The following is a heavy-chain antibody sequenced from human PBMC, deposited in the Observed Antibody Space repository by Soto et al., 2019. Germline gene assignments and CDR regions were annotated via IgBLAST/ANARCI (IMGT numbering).Heavy chain of an antibody. CDR2: ISGSGTTT. D-gene: IGHD4-17*01. CDR3: AKDRTTVSPAPHS. J-gene: IGHJ4*02. Sequence: TGGSLRLSCAASGFTFSNYAMSWVRQAPGKGLEWVSAISGSGTTTYYADSVKGRFTISRDNSKNTLYLQVSSLRGEDTAVYYCAKDRTTVSPAPHSWGQGTLVTVSS. V-gene: IGHV3-23*01. CDR1: GFTFSNYA.